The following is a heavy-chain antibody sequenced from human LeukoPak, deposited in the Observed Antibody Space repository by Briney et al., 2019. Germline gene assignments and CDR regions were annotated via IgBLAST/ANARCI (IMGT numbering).Heavy chain of an antibody. CDR3: ARDGVTMFFVMHL. J-gene: IGHJ2*01. D-gene: IGHD3-10*02. CDR2: RIPILGIA. CDR1: GGTFTSYT. V-gene: IGHV1-69*10. Sequence: SGKVCGKAAGGTFTSYTISWGREAPGQGLEWRGGRIPILGIANNAQKFQGRVTIHADKSTSTAYMELSSLRSEDTAVYYCARDGVTMFFVMHLW.